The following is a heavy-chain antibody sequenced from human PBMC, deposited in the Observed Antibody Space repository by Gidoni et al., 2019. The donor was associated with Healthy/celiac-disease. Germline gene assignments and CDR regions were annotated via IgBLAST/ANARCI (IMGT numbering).Heavy chain of an antibody. D-gene: IGHD6-6*01. Sequence: QVTLKESGPVLVKPTETITLTCTVAGFSLSNARMGVSWIRQPPGKALEWLAHIFSNDEKSYSTSLKSRLTISKATSKRQVVLTMTNMDPVDTATYYCARILRGPRTPRIAAPPYFDYWGQGTLVTVSS. CDR2: IFSNDEK. V-gene: IGHV2-26*01. J-gene: IGHJ4*02. CDR1: GFSLSNARMG. CDR3: ARILRGPRTPRIAAPPYFDY.